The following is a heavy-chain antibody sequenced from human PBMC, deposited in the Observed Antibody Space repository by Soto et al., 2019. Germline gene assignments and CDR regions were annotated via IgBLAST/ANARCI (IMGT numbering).Heavy chain of an antibody. J-gene: IGHJ6*02. CDR1: GCTFSSYA. V-gene: IGHV1-69*13. CDR3: ARDFVDIVVVPAAMRYYYGMDV. D-gene: IGHD2-2*03. CDR2: IIPIFGTA. Sequence: GASGKVSCKASGCTFSSYAISCVRQAPGQVLEWMGGIIPIFGTANYAQKFQGRVTITADESTSTAYMELSSLRSEDTAVYYCARDFVDIVVVPAAMRYYYGMDVWGQGTTVTVSS.